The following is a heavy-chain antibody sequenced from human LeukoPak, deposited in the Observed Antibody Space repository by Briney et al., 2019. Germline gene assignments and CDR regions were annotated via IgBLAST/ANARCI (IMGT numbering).Heavy chain of an antibody. D-gene: IGHD5-18*01. J-gene: IGHJ4*02. Sequence: EASVKVSCKASGGTFSSYAISWVRQAPGQGLEWMGRIIPILGIANYAQKFQGRVTITADKSTSTAYMELSSLRSEDTALYYCAREQRLSSYYFDSWGQGTLVTVSS. CDR1: GGTFSSYA. V-gene: IGHV1-69*04. CDR3: AREQRLSSYYFDS. CDR2: IIPILGIA.